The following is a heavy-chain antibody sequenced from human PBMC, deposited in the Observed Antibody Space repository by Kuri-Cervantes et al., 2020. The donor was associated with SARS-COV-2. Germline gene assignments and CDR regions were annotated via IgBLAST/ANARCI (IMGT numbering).Heavy chain of an antibody. J-gene: IGHJ3*02. CDR3: ARDDGGRFFGRGAFDI. CDR1: GFTFSSYA. CDR2: ISSNGGST. Sequence: GGSLRLSCVASGFTFSSYAMHWVRQAPGKGLEYVSAISSNGGSTYYADSVKGRFTISRDNSKNTLYLQMGSLRAEDMAVYYCARDDGGRFFGRGAFDIWGQGTMVTVSS. D-gene: IGHD3-3*01. V-gene: IGHV3-64*02.